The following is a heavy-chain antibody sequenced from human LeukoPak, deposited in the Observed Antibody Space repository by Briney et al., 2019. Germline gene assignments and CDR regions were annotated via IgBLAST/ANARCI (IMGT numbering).Heavy chain of an antibody. D-gene: IGHD4-23*01. J-gene: IGHJ3*02. V-gene: IGHV3-30*02. Sequence: GGSLRLSCAASGFSFSSYAMHCVRQAPGKGLACVAFIRDDGNNIHYADSVKDRFTISRDNSKNTLYLQMNSLRVEDTAVYYCAKIWTTVVTPDAFDIWGQGTMVTVSS. CDR2: IRDDGNNI. CDR1: GFSFSSYA. CDR3: AKIWTTVVTPDAFDI.